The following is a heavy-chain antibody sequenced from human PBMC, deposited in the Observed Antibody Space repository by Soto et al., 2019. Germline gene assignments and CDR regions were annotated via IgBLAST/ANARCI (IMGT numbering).Heavy chain of an antibody. CDR1: GFTFSDYY. J-gene: IGHJ6*04. CDR2: ISSSGSTI. D-gene: IGHD3-3*01. CDR3: ARGGNYDFWSGYFGGDYYYGMDV. Sequence: GGSLRLSCAASGFTFSDYYMSWIRQAPGKGLEWVSYISSSGSTIYYADSVKGRFTISRDNAKNSLYLQMNSLRAEDTAVYYCARGGNYDFWSGYFGGDYYYGMDVWGKGTTVTVSS. V-gene: IGHV3-11*01.